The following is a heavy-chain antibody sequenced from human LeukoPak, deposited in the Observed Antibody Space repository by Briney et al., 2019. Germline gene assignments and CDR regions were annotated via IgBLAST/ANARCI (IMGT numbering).Heavy chain of an antibody. CDR2: MNPNSGNT. J-gene: IGHJ4*02. CDR3: AKDLGTMGFGY. CDR1: GYTFTSYD. Sequence: ASVKVSCKASGYTFTSYDINWVRQATGQGLEWMGWMNPNSGNTGYAQKFQGRVTMTRNTSISTAYMELSSLRAEDTALYYCAKDLGTMGFGYWGQGTLVTVSS. V-gene: IGHV1-8*01. D-gene: IGHD5-12*01.